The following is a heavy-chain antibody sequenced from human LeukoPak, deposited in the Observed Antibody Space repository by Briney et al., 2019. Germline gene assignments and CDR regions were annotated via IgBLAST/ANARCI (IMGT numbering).Heavy chain of an antibody. CDR3: ARQLPYDSSPPDY. CDR1: GSRFTSYW. V-gene: IGHV5-51*01. Sequence: GESLEISWQGPGSRFTSYWIGWVRPIPGKGLGWMRIIYPGDSDTRYSPSFQGQVTISADKSISTAYLQWSSLKASDTAMYYCARQLPYDSSPPDYWGQGTLVTVS. D-gene: IGHD3-22*01. J-gene: IGHJ4*02. CDR2: IYPGDSDT.